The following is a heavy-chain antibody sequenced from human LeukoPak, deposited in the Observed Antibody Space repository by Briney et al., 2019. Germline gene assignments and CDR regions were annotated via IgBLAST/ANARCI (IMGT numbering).Heavy chain of an antibody. V-gene: IGHV3-66*02. CDR1: GFIVNSYA. Sequence: GGSLRLSCAASGFIVNSYAMSWVRQAPGKGLAWASLIYSDGVTQYADSVKGRFTISRDNSKNTLYLQMDSLRDEDTAVYFCARDRAEGKTWVEFDPWGQGTLVTVSS. CDR3: ARDRAEGKTWVEFDP. J-gene: IGHJ5*02. CDR2: IYSDGVT.